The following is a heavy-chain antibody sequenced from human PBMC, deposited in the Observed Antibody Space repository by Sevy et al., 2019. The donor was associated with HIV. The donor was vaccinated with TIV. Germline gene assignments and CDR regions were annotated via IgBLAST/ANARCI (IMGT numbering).Heavy chain of an antibody. Sequence: GGSLRLSCAASGFTLSSYAMSWVRQAPGKGLEWVSAISGSGGSTYYADSVKGRFTISRDNSKNTLYLQMNSLRAEDTAVYYCAKDLGGGSYPFDYWGQGSLVTVSS. V-gene: IGHV3-23*01. CDR1: GFTLSSYA. J-gene: IGHJ4*02. CDR3: AKDLGGGSYPFDY. D-gene: IGHD1-26*01. CDR2: ISGSGGST.